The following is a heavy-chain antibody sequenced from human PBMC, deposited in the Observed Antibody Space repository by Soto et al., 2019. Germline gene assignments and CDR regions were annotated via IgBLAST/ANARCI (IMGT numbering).Heavy chain of an antibody. Sequence: PLETLSLTCAVYGGSFSGYYWSWIRQPPGKGLEWIGEINHSGSTNYNPSLKSRVTISVDTSKNQFSLKLSSVTAAYTAVYYCARWGRGAYNYGMDVWGQGTTVTVSS. CDR1: GGSFSGYY. V-gene: IGHV4-34*01. CDR3: ARWGRGAYNYGMDV. CDR2: INHSGST. J-gene: IGHJ6*02. D-gene: IGHD3-16*01.